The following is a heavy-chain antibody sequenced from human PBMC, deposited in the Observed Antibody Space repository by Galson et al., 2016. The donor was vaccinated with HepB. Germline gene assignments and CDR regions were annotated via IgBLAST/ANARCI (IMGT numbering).Heavy chain of an antibody. CDR1: GFAFSSYW. J-gene: IGHJ3*02. Sequence: SLRLSCAASGFAFSSYWMHWVRQVPGKGLVWVSRLNTDGRTTNYADSAKGRFTISRDNAKNTLYLQMNSLRAEDSAVYYCARVIGGTLDALDTWGQGTMVTVSS. V-gene: IGHV3-74*01. CDR3: ARVIGGTLDALDT. CDR2: LNTDGRTT. D-gene: IGHD2-21*01.